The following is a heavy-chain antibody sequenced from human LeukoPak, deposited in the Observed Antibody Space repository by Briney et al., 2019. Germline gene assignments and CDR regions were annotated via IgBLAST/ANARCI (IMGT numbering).Heavy chain of an antibody. V-gene: IGHV1-18*01. D-gene: IGHD3-9*01. CDR2: ISAYNGNT. CDR3: AGGLGVLRYFDWLPHYFDY. Sequence: ASVKVSCKASGYTFTSYGISWVRQAPGQGLEWMGWISAYNGNTNYAQKLQGRVTMTTDTSTSTAYMELRSLRSDDTAVYYCAGGLGVLRYFDWLPHYFDYWGQGTLVTVSS. CDR1: GYTFTSYG. J-gene: IGHJ4*02.